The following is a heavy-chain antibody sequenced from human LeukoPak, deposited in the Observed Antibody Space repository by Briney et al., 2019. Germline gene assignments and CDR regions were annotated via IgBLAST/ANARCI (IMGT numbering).Heavy chain of an antibody. CDR2: ISSTGDNT. J-gene: IGHJ4*02. D-gene: IGHD5-12*01. CDR1: AFTFSDNA. V-gene: IGHV3-23*01. CDR3: AKERGGYNGYFEY. Sequence: PGGSLRLSCAASAFTFSDNAMSWVRHAPGKGLEWVSAISSTGDNTYYADSVKGRFTISRDNSHNTLYLQMSSLRAEDTAIYYCAKERGGYNGYFEYWGQGTLVTVSS.